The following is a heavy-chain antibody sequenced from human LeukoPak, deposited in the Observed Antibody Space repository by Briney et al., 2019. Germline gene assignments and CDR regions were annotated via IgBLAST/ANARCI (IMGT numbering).Heavy chain of an antibody. V-gene: IGHV4-61*08. CDR2: VYHTGST. J-gene: IGHJ4*02. D-gene: IGHD5-18*01. CDR3: ARGDTAMGYFDY. CDR1: GGSISTGGYH. Sequence: SETLSLTCTVSGGSISTGGYHWSWIRQSPGKGLEWIGYVYHTGSTNYNPSLKSRVTISVDTSKNQFSLKLSSVTAADTAVYYCARGDTAMGYFDYWGQGTLVTVSS.